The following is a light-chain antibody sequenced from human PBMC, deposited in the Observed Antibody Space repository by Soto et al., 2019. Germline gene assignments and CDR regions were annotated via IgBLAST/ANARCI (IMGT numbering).Light chain of an antibody. CDR2: EGS. CDR3: CSYVGSSIVV. J-gene: IGLJ2*01. CDR1: SSDVGSYNL. V-gene: IGLV2-23*01. Sequence: QSALTQPASVSGSPGQSITISCTGTSSDVGSYNLVSWYQQHPGKAPKLMIYEGSKRPSGVSNRFSGSKSGNTASLTISGLQAEDEADYYCCSYVGSSIVVFGGGTQLTVL.